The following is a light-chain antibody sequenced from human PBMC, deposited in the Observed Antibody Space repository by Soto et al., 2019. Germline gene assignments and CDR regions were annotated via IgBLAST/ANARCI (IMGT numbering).Light chain of an antibody. J-gene: IGLJ2*01. CDR2: GTT. CDR1: TGAVTSGDY. Sequence: QTVVTQEPSLTVSPGGTVTLTCASGTGAVTSGDYPNGFQQKPGQAPRALIYGTTNKHSWTPARFSGSLLGGKAALTLSGVQPEDEAEYYCLLYYGGAQLVFGGGTKLTVL. CDR3: LLYYGGAQLV. V-gene: IGLV7-43*01.